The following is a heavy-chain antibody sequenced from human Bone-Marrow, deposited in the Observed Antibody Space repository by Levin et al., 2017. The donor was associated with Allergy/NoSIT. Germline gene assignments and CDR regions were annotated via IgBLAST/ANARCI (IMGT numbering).Heavy chain of an antibody. V-gene: IGHV3-53*01. CDR3: ARFHWSEGSFEF. Sequence: GESLKISCAASGFSITKNYMSWVRQAPGKGLEWVALIYSGGGTFLSDSVRGRFAISRDSSKDTLYLQMDNLRADDTATYFCARFHWSEGSFEFWGPGTLVTVSS. J-gene: IGHJ4*02. CDR1: GFSITKNY. D-gene: IGHD2-8*02. CDR2: IYSGGGT.